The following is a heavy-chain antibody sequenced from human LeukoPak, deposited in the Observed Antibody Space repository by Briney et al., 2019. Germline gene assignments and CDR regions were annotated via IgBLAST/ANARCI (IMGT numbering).Heavy chain of an antibody. CDR3: VRDVITQSVIMRDL. Sequence: PGGSLRLSCAASGFTFSEHSMNWVRQAPGKGLEWVSSISPFSTYIYYADSLKGRFTISRDNARNSLYLHMKSLRAEDTAIYYCVRDVITQSVIMRDLWGQGALVTVSS. CDR2: ISPFSTYI. CDR1: GFTFSEHS. D-gene: IGHD3-22*01. J-gene: IGHJ4*02. V-gene: IGHV3-21*01.